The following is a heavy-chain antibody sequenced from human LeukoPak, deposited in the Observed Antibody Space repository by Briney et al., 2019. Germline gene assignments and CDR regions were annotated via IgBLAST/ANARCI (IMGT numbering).Heavy chain of an antibody. CDR1: GFTVSSTY. Sequence: SGGSLRLSCAASGFTVSSTYMSWARQAPGKGLEWVSVIQSGGNTYYTDSMEGGFTISRDNSKNTLYLQMDSLRAEDTAVYFCARGAVGRGSNYWGQGTQVTVSS. J-gene: IGHJ4*02. V-gene: IGHV3-66*01. D-gene: IGHD1-26*01. CDR2: IQSGGNT. CDR3: ARGAVGRGSNY.